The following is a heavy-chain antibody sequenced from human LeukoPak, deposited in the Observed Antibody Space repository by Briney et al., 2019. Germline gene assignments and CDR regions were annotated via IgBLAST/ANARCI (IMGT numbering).Heavy chain of an antibody. CDR3: ARGRRFAHGDAFDI. D-gene: IGHD3-10*01. Sequence: SETLSLTCAVYGGSFSGYYWSWIRQPPGKGLEWIGEINHSGSTNYNPSLKSRVTISVDTSKNQFSLKLSSVTAADTAVYYCARGRRFAHGDAFDIWGQGTMVTVSS. J-gene: IGHJ3*02. CDR2: INHSGST. V-gene: IGHV4-34*01. CDR1: GGSFSGYY.